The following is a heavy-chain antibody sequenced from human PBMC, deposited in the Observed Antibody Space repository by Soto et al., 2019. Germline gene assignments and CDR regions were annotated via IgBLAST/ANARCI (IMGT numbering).Heavy chain of an antibody. J-gene: IGHJ4*02. CDR3: VRDGGIAAGGFDY. CDR2: IPYDGRNE. Sequence: GGSLRLSCAASGFTFSNYGLHWVRQAPGKVLEWVALIPYDGRNEYYADSVKGRFTISRDNSKNTLFLQMNSLRAEDTAVYYCVRDGGIAAGGFDYWGQGTLVTVSS. CDR1: GFTFSNYG. D-gene: IGHD6-13*01. V-gene: IGHV3-30*03.